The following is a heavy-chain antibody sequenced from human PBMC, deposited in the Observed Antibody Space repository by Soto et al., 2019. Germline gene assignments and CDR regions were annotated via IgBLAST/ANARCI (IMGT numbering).Heavy chain of an antibody. J-gene: IGHJ2*01. Sequence: EVQLVESGGGLVQPGGSLRLSCAASGFTFSSYDMHWVRQATGKGLEWVSAIGTAGDTYYPGSVKGRFTISRENVKNSLYLQMNSLRAGDTAVYYCARAALMTTVTYWYFDLWGRGTLVTVSS. V-gene: IGHV3-13*01. D-gene: IGHD4-17*01. CDR3: ARAALMTTVTYWYFDL. CDR2: IGTAGDT. CDR1: GFTFSSYD.